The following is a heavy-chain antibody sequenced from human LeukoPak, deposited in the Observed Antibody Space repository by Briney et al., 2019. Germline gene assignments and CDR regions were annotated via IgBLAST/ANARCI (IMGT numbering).Heavy chain of an antibody. D-gene: IGHD2-15*01. Sequence: ASVKVSCKASGYTFTGYYMHWVRQAPGQGLEWMGRINPNSGGTNYAQKFQGRVTMTRDTSISTAYMELSGLRSDDTAVYYCARDVVVVVAAKDEDDYWGQGTLVTVSS. CDR1: GYTFTGYY. J-gene: IGHJ4*02. CDR3: ARDVVVVVAAKDEDDY. CDR2: INPNSGGT. V-gene: IGHV1-2*06.